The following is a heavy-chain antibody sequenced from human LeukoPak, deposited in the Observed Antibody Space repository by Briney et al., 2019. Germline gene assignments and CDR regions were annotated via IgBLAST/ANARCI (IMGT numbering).Heavy chain of an antibody. J-gene: IGHJ3*02. CDR3: ARDKSGSYGGNAFDI. D-gene: IGHD1-26*01. Sequence: ASVKVSCKASGYTFTMYYIHWVRQAPGQGLEWMGWINPNSGGTNYAQKFQGRVTMTRDTSISTAYMELSRLRSDDTAVYYCARDKSGSYGGNAFDIWGQGTMVTVSS. CDR1: GYTFTMYY. CDR2: INPNSGGT. V-gene: IGHV1-2*02.